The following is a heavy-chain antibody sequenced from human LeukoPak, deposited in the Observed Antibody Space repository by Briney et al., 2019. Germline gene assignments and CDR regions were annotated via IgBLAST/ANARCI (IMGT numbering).Heavy chain of an antibody. CDR3: ARLVDGYHKYDS. CDR1: GYSFTSYW. J-gene: IGHJ4*02. V-gene: IGHV5-51*01. D-gene: IGHD5-18*01. CDR2: IYPGDSDT. Sequence: GESLKISCKGSGYSFTSYWIGWVRQMPGKGLEWMGLIYPGDSDTRYNPSFQGHVTISADNSVNIAYLQWSSLKAADTAMYFCARLVDGYHKYDSWGQGTLVTVSS.